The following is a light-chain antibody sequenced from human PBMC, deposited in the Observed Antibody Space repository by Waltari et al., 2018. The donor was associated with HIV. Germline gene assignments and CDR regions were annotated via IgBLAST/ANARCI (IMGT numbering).Light chain of an antibody. CDR3: SSYTTFNTVI. Sequence: QSALTQPASVSGSPGQSITISCAGTGAEIGAYNYVSWYQKLPDSVPKLIIYDVTSRPSGISDRFSASKSGNAASQTISGLQAEDEGDYYCSSYTTFNTVIFGGGTKLTVL. V-gene: IGLV2-14*03. CDR1: GAEIGAYNY. J-gene: IGLJ2*01. CDR2: DVT.